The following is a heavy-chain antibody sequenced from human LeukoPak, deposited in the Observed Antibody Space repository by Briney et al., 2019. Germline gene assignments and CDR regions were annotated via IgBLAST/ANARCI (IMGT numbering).Heavy chain of an antibody. CDR1: GGSISSGGYY. V-gene: IGHV4-31*03. CDR2: ISYSGTT. Sequence: SQTLSLTCTVSGGSISSGGYYWIWIRQHPGKGLEWIGYISYSGTTYYNPSLKSRVIISIDTSKNQFSLKLSSVTAADTAVYYCALRPVGFYYMDVWGKGTTVTVSS. D-gene: IGHD4-17*01. CDR3: ALRPVGFYYMDV. J-gene: IGHJ6*03.